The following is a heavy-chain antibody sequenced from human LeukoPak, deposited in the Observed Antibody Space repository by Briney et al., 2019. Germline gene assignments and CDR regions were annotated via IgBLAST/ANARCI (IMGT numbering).Heavy chain of an antibody. CDR3: ASRTSGSLLCGAFDI. V-gene: IGHV4-31*03. Sequence: SQTLSLTCTVSGGSISSGGYYWSWIRQHPGKGLEWIGYIYYSGSTYYNPSLKSRVTISVDTSKNQFSLKLSSVTAADTAVYYCASRTSGSLLCGAFDIWGQGTMVTVSS. J-gene: IGHJ3*02. CDR2: IYYSGST. CDR1: GGSISSGGYY. D-gene: IGHD3-10*01.